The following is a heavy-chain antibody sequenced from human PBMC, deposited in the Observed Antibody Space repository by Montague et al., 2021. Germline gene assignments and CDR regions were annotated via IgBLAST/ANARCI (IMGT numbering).Heavy chain of an antibody. J-gene: IGHJ5*02. CDR2: IYYSGNS. CDR3: ARVFSSWYVGWFDP. D-gene: IGHD6-13*01. Sequence: ETLSLTCTVSGASITSNIYDWGWIRQSPGKGLEWIGSIYYSGNSFYQPSLKSRITMAVDTSKNQFSLKLSSVTAADTAIYYCARVFSSWYVGWFDPWGQGTLVTASS. V-gene: IGHV4-39*07. CDR1: GASITSNIYD.